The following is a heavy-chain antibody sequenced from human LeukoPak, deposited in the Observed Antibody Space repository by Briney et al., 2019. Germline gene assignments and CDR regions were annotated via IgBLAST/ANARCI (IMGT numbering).Heavy chain of an antibody. CDR1: GFTFSSYA. Sequence: PGGSLRLSCVVSGFTFSSYAMHWVRQAPGKGLEWVAVISYDGSNKYYADSVKGRFTISRDNSKNTLYLQMNSLRAGDTAVYYCARDGRTRGDFWSHFDYWGQGTLVTVSS. CDR2: ISYDGSNK. J-gene: IGHJ4*02. D-gene: IGHD3-3*01. V-gene: IGHV3-30-3*01. CDR3: ARDGRTRGDFWSHFDY.